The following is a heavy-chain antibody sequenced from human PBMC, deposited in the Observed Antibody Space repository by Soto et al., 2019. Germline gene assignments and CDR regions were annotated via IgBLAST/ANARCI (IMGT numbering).Heavy chain of an antibody. J-gene: IGHJ6*02. Sequence: GSLLLPGSASGCTFRTYWMNWVRQAPGKGLEWVANIKYDGSDQFYVDSVKGRFTVSRDNAKNSLYLHMDSLRVEDTAVYYCARDPDAGGLDVWGRGTTVTV. CDR1: GCTFRTYW. CDR2: IKYDGSDQ. CDR3: ARDPDAGGLDV. D-gene: IGHD3-10*01. V-gene: IGHV3-7*01.